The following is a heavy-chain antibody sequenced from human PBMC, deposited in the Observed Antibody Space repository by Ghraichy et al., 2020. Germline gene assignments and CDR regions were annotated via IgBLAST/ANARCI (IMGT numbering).Heavy chain of an antibody. D-gene: IGHD1-26*01. V-gene: IGHV3-72*01. Sequence: GGSLRLSCAASGFTFGDHYMDWVRQAPGKGQEWVGRIKNRVGSYATEYAAALTGRFSISRDESRRSVYLQMISLRFEDTAVYFCATGIAGAPRYWGQGTLLTVAA. CDR1: GFTFGDHY. CDR2: IKNRVGSYAT. J-gene: IGHJ4*02. CDR3: ATGIAGAPRY.